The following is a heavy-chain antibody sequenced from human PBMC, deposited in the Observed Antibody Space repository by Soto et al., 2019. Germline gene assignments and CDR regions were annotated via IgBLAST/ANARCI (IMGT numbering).Heavy chain of an antibody. J-gene: IGHJ6*02. CDR1: GFTFSSYA. Sequence: GGSLRLSCSASGFTFSSYAMHWVRQAPGKGLEYVSAISSNGGSTYYADSVKGRFTISRDNSKNTLYLQMSSLRAEDTAVYYCVKSLPEEMPGSVRGVITSWHYYYGMDVWGQGTTVTVSS. V-gene: IGHV3-64D*08. CDR2: ISSNGGST. CDR3: VKSLPEEMPGSVRGVITSWHYYYGMDV. D-gene: IGHD3-10*02.